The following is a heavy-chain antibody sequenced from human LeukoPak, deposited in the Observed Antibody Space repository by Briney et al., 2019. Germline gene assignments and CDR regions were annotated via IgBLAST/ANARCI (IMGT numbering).Heavy chain of an antibody. CDR1: GGSISSSNW. Sequence: PSETLSLTCAVSGGSISSSNWWRWVRQPPGKGLEWIGEIYHSGSTNYNPSLKSRVTISVDKSKNQFSLKLSSVTAADTAVYYCASSYGSGSYYFDYWGQGTLVTVSS. V-gene: IGHV4-4*02. D-gene: IGHD3-10*01. CDR2: IYHSGST. CDR3: ASSYGSGSYYFDY. J-gene: IGHJ4*02.